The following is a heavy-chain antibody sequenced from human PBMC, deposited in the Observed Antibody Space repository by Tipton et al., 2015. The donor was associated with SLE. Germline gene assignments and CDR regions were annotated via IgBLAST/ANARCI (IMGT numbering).Heavy chain of an antibody. V-gene: IGHV4-34*01. Sequence: TLSLTCAVYGGSFSGYYWSWIRQPPGKGLEWIGEINHSGSTNYNPSLKSRVTISVDTSKNQFSLKLSPVTAADTAVYYCVRAPHNAFDIWGQGTMVTVSS. CDR1: GGSFSGYY. CDR3: VRAPHNAFDI. CDR2: INHSGST. J-gene: IGHJ3*02.